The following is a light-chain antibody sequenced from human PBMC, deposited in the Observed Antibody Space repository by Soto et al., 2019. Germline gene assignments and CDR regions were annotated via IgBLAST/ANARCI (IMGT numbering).Light chain of an antibody. CDR3: QQGKSFPLT. J-gene: IGKJ4*01. CDR1: QDINKW. V-gene: IGKV1-12*01. CDR2: TAT. Sequence: DIQMTQSPSSVSASVGDRVTITCRASQDINKWLGWYQQKPGLAPNLVIYTATTLQGGGPSRFSGSGSGTDFTLTISSLRPEDVATYYCQQGKSFPLTFGGGTKVEIK.